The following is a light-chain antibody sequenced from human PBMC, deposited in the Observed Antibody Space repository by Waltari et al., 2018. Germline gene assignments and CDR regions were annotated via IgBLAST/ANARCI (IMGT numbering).Light chain of an antibody. CDR3: MQGTHPPQT. CDR1: QSLIHNNGNTY. J-gene: IGKJ4*01. V-gene: IGKV2-30*02. Sequence: DVVMTQSPLSLPVTLGQPASISCRSSQSLIHNNGNTYLNWFQQRPGQSPRRLIYKISNRDSWVPDRFSGSGSGTDFTLRISRVEAEDVGVYYCMQGTHPPQTFGGGTKVELK. CDR2: KIS.